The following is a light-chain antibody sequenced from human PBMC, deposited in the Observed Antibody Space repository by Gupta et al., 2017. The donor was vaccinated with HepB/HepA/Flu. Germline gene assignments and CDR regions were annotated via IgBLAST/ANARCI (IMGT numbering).Light chain of an antibody. CDR3: QQCSGTPPT. CDR2: AAS. CDR1: QSISSY. V-gene: IGKV1-39*01. J-gene: IGKJ1*01. Sequence: DIQMTQSPSSLSASVGDRVTITCRASQSISSYLNWYQQKPGKAPKLLIYAASSLQSGVPSRFRGSGSGTDFTRTISRLQPEDFATDFCQQCSGTPPTFGPGAKVEIK.